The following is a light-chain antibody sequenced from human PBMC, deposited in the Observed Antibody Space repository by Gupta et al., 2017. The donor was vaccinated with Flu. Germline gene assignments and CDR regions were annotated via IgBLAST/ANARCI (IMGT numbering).Light chain of an antibody. CDR2: GAT. Sequence: EPVLPQSPGPLPLSPGDRATLPCRASQIVTSTSLAWYPQNPGQAPMLLNYGATSRATGIPDMSSGRGCATDSTLTIRRVEPEDVAEYCCQQCVRVNTFGQGTRLEMK. CDR1: QIVTSTS. V-gene: IGKV3-20*01. CDR3: QQCVRVNT. J-gene: IGKJ5*01.